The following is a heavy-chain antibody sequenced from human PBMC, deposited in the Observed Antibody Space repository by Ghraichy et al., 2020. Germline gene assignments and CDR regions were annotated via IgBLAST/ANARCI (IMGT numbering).Heavy chain of an antibody. CDR3: ARFPIVDDDWFDP. D-gene: IGHD5-12*01. Sequence: GGSLRLSCAASGFTFSSYAMHWVRQAPGKGLEWVAVISYDGSNKYYADSVKGRFTISRDNSKNTLYLQMNSLRAEDTAVYYCARFPIVDDDWFDPWGQGTLVTVSS. CDR2: ISYDGSNK. V-gene: IGHV3-30-3*01. CDR1: GFTFSSYA. J-gene: IGHJ5*02.